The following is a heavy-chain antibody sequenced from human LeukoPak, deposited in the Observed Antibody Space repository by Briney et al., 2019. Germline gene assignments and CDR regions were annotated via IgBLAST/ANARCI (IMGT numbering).Heavy chain of an antibody. V-gene: IGHV1-18*01. CDR3: ARKSWEPRTGPNWFDP. D-gene: IGHD1-26*01. Sequence: ASVKVSCKASGYTFTSYGISWVRQAPGQGLEWMGWISAYNGNTNYAQKLQGRVTMTTDTSTSTAYMELSSLRSEDTAVYYCARKSWEPRTGPNWFDPWGQGTLVTVSS. CDR1: GYTFTSYG. CDR2: ISAYNGNT. J-gene: IGHJ5*02.